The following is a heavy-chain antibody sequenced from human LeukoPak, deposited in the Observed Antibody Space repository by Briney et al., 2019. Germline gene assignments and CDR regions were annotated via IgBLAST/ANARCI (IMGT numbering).Heavy chain of an antibody. CDR3: AKADYYGSGSYV. D-gene: IGHD3-10*01. CDR2: ISYDGSNK. J-gene: IGHJ4*02. Sequence: GGSLRLSCAASGFTFSSYAMHWVRQAPGKGLEWVAVISYDGSNKYYADSVKGRFTISRDNSKNTLYLQMNSLRAEDTAVYYCAKADYYGSGSYVWGQGTLVTVSS. V-gene: IGHV3-30*04. CDR1: GFTFSSYA.